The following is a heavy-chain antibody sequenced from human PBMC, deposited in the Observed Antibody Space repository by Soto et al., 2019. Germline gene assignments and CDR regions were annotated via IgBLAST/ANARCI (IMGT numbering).Heavy chain of an antibody. J-gene: IGHJ4*02. CDR3: AKSRVAGPAVNFDY. V-gene: IGHV3-23*01. D-gene: IGHD6-19*01. Sequence: GGSLRLSCADSGFTFSSCAMSWVRQAPGKGLEWVSTISNRGTGTYYADSVKGRFTISRDNSKDTLFLQMNSLRGEDTAIYYYAKSRVAGPAVNFDYWGQRTPVTVSS. CDR1: GFTFSSCA. CDR2: ISNRGTGT.